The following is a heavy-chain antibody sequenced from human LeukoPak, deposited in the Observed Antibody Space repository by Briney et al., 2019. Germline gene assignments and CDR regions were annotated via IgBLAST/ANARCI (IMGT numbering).Heavy chain of an antibody. Sequence: SQTLSLTCAISGDSVSSNSASCNWIRQSPSRGLEWLGRTYYRSKWFNDYAVSVKSRITINPDTSKNQFSLQLNSVTPEDTAVYYCAWSRGFLDRGGQGTLVTVSS. CDR1: GDSVSSNSAS. CDR3: AWSRGFLDR. J-gene: IGHJ5*02. V-gene: IGHV6-1*01. CDR2: TYYRSKWFN. D-gene: IGHD3-3*01.